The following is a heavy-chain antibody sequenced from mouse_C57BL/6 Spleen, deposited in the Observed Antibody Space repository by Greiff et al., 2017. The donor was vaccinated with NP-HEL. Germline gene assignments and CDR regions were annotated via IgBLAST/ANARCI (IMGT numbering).Heavy chain of an antibody. D-gene: IGHD2-12*01. Sequence: EVKLVESGGGLVKPGGSLKLSCAASGFTFSDYGMHWVRQAPEKGLEWVAYISSGSSTIYYADTVKGRFTISRDNAKNTLFLQMTSLRSEDTAMYYCASLRPFAYWGQGTLVTVSA. J-gene: IGHJ3*01. CDR2: ISSGSSTI. CDR3: ASLRPFAY. CDR1: GFTFSDYG. V-gene: IGHV5-17*01.